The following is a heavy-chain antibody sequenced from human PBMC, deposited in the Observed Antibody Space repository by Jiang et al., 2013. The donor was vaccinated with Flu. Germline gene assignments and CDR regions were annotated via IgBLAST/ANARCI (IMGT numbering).Heavy chain of an antibody. Sequence: SQTLSLTCAISGDSVSGNGAAWNWIRQSPSRGLEWLGRTYYRSKWSNDYAVSVKSRVSINPDTSKNQFSLQLNSVTPEDTAVYYCARAPRFCSGGICFYYYGMDVWGQGTTVTVSS. CDR3: ARAPRFCSGGICFYYYGMDV. CDR2: TYYRSKWSN. J-gene: IGHJ6*02. CDR1: GDSVSGNGAA. V-gene: IGHV6-1*01. D-gene: IGHD2-15*01.